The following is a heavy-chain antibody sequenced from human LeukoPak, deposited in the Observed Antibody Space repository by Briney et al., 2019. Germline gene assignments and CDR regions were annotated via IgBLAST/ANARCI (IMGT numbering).Heavy chain of an antibody. CDR3: ARELNYDSSGYYFDY. CDR1: GYTFTVYF. Sequence: WASVKVSCKASGYTFTVYFMHWVRQAPGQGLEWMGWINPNSGGTHYAQKFQGRVTMTRDTSISTAYMELSRLRSDDTAVYYCARELNYDSSGYYFDYWGQGTLVTVSS. CDR2: INPNSGGT. V-gene: IGHV1-2*02. J-gene: IGHJ4*02. D-gene: IGHD3-22*01.